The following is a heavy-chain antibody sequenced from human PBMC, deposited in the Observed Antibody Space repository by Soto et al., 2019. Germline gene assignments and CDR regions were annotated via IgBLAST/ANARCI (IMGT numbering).Heavy chain of an antibody. J-gene: IGHJ4*02. Sequence: QVQLQESGPGLVKPSQTLSLTCTVSGGSISSGDYYWSWIRQPPGKGLEWIGYIYYSGSTYYNPSLKSRVTISVDTSKNQFSLKLISVTAADTAVYYCARAWLGLSSSPGGDYWGQGTLVTVSS. CDR2: IYYSGST. V-gene: IGHV4-30-4*01. D-gene: IGHD6-6*01. CDR3: ARAWLGLSSSPGGDY. CDR1: GGSISSGDYY.